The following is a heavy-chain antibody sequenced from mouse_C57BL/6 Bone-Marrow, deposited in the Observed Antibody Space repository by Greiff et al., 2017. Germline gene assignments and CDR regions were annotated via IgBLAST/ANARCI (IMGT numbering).Heavy chain of an antibody. V-gene: IGHV1-5*01. CDR3: TLSYGGSGPYWYFDG. CDR1: GYTFTSYW. Sequence: VQLQQSGTVLARPGASVKMSCKTSGYTFTSYWMHWVKQRPGQGLEWIGAIYPGNSDTSYNQKFKGKATLTAVTSASTAYMELSSLTNEDSAVYYGTLSYGGSGPYWYFDGWGTGTTVTVSS. J-gene: IGHJ1*03. CDR2: IYPGNSDT. D-gene: IGHD1-1*01.